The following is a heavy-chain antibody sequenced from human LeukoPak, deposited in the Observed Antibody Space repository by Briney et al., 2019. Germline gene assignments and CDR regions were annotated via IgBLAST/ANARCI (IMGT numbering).Heavy chain of an antibody. CDR3: AKPITFSGATDGFDI. Sequence: GGSLRLSCAASGFAFSNYWMNWVRQAPGKGLEWVANIKQDGSERYYVDSVKGRFTISRDNAKNSLHIEMNSLRAEDTAVYYCAKPITFSGATDGFDIWGQGAKVTVSS. J-gene: IGHJ3*02. CDR1: GFAFSNYW. D-gene: IGHD3-3*01. V-gene: IGHV3-7*01. CDR2: IKQDGSER.